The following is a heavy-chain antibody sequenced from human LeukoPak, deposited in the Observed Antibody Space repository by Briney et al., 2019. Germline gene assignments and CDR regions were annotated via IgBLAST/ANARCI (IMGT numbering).Heavy chain of an antibody. CDR3: ARDHCSSTSCYADYYYGMDV. CDR2: IIPIFGTA. J-gene: IGHJ6*02. V-gene: IGHV1-69*13. D-gene: IGHD2-2*01. CDR1: GYTFTSYG. Sequence: SVKVSCKASGYTFTSYGISWVRQAPGQGLEWMGGIIPIFGTANYAQKFQGRVTITADESTSTAYMELSSLRSEDTAVYYCARDHCSSTSCYADYYYGMDVWGQGTTVTVSS.